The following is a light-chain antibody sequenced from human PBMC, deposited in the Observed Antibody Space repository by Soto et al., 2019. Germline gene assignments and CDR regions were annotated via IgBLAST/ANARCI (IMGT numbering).Light chain of an antibody. CDR3: QQYYNSPFT. V-gene: IGKV3-20*01. CDR1: QIVRGSQ. CDR2: GAA. J-gene: IGKJ5*01. Sequence: EIVLTQSPGTLSLSPGDRATLSCRASQIVRGSQLSWYQQIPGQAPRLLIYGAASRATGIPDRFSGSGFGTYFTLIISRLEPEDFAFYYCQQYYNSPFTFGQGTRLE.